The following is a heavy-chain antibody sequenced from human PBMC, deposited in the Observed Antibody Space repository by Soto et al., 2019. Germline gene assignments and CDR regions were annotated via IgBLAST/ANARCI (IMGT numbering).Heavy chain of an antibody. CDR2: ISSSSSYI. CDR1: GFTFSSYC. D-gene: IGHD6-13*01. CDR3: ARDYYSSNWENGYYYYAMDV. Sequence: LGLSCAASGFTFSSYCIDWVRRSPCKVLDLVSSISSSSSYIYYADSVRGRFTISRDNAKNSLYLQMNSLRAEDTAVYYCARDYYSSNWENGYYYYAMDVWGQGTTVTVSS. V-gene: IGHV3-21*01. J-gene: IGHJ6*02.